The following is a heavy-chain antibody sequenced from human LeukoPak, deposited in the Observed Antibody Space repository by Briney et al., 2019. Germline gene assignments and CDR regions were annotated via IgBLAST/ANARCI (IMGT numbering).Heavy chain of an antibody. D-gene: IGHD2-2*01. CDR2: TRYDGSSK. CDR3: AKDYSFPAIDY. Sequence: TGGSLRLSCAASGFTFSLYAMHWVRQAPGKGLEWVAFTRYDGSSKNYADSVKGRFIISRDNSRNTLYLQMNSLVPEDTAIYYCAKDYSFPAIDYWGQGTLVTVSS. CDR1: GFTFSLYA. J-gene: IGHJ4*02. V-gene: IGHV3-30*02.